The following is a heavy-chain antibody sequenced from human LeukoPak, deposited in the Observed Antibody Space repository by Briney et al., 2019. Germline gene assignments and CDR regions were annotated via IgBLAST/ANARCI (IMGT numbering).Heavy chain of an antibody. CDR3: ARHVRGHTYGHDAFHI. CDR2: IYYSGST. D-gene: IGHD5-18*01. J-gene: IGHJ3*02. V-gene: IGHV4-59*08. CDR1: GGSISSYY. Sequence: SETLSLTCTVSGGSISSYYWSWIRQSPGKGLEWIGYIYYSGSTNYNPSLKSRLTMSVDTSKNQFSLKLSSVTAADTAVYYCARHVRGHTYGHDAFHIWGQGTMVTVSS.